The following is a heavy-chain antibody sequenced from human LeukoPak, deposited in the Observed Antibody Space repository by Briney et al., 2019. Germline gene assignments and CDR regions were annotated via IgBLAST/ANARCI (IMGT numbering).Heavy chain of an antibody. CDR1: GYTFTIYG. Sequence: GATVTVSFKASGYTFTIYGISWGRQAPGQGREWMGWISYYNGNKNYTQKLKGRVTIITDRTTSTAYLELRSLRSDDTAVYYCARDPYYDPSNDAFDIWGQGTMVTVSS. D-gene: IGHD3-22*01. V-gene: IGHV1-18*01. CDR3: ARDPYYDPSNDAFDI. J-gene: IGHJ3*02. CDR2: ISYYNGNK.